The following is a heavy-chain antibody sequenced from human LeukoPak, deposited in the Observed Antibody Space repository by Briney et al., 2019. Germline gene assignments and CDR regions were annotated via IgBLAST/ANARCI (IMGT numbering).Heavy chain of an antibody. Sequence: GGSLRLSCVVSGFTFSDYWMHWVRQGPGKGLEWVSAISGSGGSTYYADSVKGRFTISRDNSKNTLYLQMNSLRAEDTAVYYCAKVSSRGGSYDYWGQGTLVTVSS. V-gene: IGHV3-23*01. D-gene: IGHD1-26*01. J-gene: IGHJ4*02. CDR2: ISGSGGST. CDR1: GFTFSDYW. CDR3: AKVSSRGGSYDY.